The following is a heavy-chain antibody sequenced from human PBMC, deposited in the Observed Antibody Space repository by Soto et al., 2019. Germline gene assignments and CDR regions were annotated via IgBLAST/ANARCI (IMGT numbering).Heavy chain of an antibody. V-gene: IGHV5-51*01. CDR2: IYPGDSDT. Sequence: GESLKISCKGSGYSFTSYWIGWVRQMPGKGLEWMGIIYPGDSDTRYSPSFQGQVTISADKSISTAYLQWSSLKASDTAMYYCARLREEQQLIFWFDPWGQGTLVTVSS. CDR3: ARLREEQQLIFWFDP. D-gene: IGHD6-13*01. J-gene: IGHJ5*02. CDR1: GYSFTSYW.